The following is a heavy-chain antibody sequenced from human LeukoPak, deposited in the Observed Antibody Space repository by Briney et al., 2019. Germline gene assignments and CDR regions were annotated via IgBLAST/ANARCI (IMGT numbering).Heavy chain of an antibody. Sequence: ASVKVSCKASGGTFSSYAISWVRQAPGQGLEWMGGIIPIFGTANYAQKFQGRVTITADESTSTAYMELSSLRSEDTAVYYCARNPVLFTVTTSSYYYYMDVWGKGTTVTVSS. D-gene: IGHD4-17*01. V-gene: IGHV1-69*13. CDR3: ARNPVLFTVTTSSYYYYMDV. CDR2: IIPIFGTA. CDR1: GGTFSSYA. J-gene: IGHJ6*03.